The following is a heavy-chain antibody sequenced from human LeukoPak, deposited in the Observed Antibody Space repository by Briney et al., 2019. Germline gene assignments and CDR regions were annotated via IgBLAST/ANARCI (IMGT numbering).Heavy chain of an antibody. V-gene: IGHV3-23*01. D-gene: IGHD6-19*01. CDR3: AKGGAMADKYYQE. CDR2: TTDSGSRT. CDR1: GFTFSSYA. J-gene: IGHJ1*01. Sequence: GGSLRLSCAASGFTFSSYAMRWVRQAPGKGLEWVSSTTDSGSRTYYADSVKGRFTISRDDSKNMLYLQMNSLRAEDTAVYYCAKGGAMADKYYQEWGQGTLVTVSS.